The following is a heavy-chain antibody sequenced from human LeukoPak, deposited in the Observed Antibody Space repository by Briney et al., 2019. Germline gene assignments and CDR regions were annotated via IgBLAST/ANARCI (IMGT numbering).Heavy chain of an antibody. J-gene: IGHJ4*02. D-gene: IGHD3-22*01. CDR2: ISIKGDTR. CDR3: TRGVKEMQNY. V-gene: IGHV3-48*02. CDR1: GSSVRDYS. Sequence: QAGGSLRLSCAVSGSSVRDYSMNWVRQVPGKGLDWVSFISIKGDTRYYADSVKGRFTISRDNAKNSLYLQMNSLRDEDTAVYYCTRGVKEMQNYWGQGTLVTVSS.